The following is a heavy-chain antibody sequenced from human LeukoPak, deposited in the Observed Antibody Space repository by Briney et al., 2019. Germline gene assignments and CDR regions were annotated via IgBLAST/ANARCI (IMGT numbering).Heavy chain of an antibody. CDR2: IIPILGIA. CDR1: GGTFSSYA. J-gene: IGHJ4*02. D-gene: IGHD5-12*01. CDR3: ARLSGQTRDGYNSKLDY. Sequence: ASVKVSCKASGGTFSSYAISWVRQAPGQGLEWMGRIIPILGIANYTQKFQGRVTITADKSTSTAYMELSSLRSEDTAVYYCARLSGQTRDGYNSKLDYWGQGTLVTVSS. V-gene: IGHV1-69*04.